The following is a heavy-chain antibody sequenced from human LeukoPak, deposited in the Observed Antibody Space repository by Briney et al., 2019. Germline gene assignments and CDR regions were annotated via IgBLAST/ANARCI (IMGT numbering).Heavy chain of an antibody. D-gene: IGHD4-23*01. V-gene: IGHV3-66*01. CDR3: ARVGNSNRYGMDV. CDR2: IYRGGST. Sequence: HPGGSLRLSCAAPGFNVSSNYMSWVRQAPGKGLEWVSVIYRGGSTYYAGSVKGRFIISRDNSKNTLYLQMNSLRTEDTGAYYCARVGNSNRYGMDVWGQGTTVTVSS. J-gene: IGHJ6*02. CDR1: GFNVSSNY.